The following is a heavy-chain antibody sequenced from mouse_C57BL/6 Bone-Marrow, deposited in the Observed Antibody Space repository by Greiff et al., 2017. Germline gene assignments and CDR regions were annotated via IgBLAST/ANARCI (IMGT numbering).Heavy chain of an antibody. CDR3: TTCYGNYAGFAY. Sequence: EVQLQQSGAELVRPGASVKLSCTASGFNIKDYYMHWVKQRPEQGLEWIGRIDPEDGDTEYAPKFQGKATMTADTSSNTAYLQLSRLTSEDTAVYYCTTCYGNYAGFAYWGQGTLVTVSA. J-gene: IGHJ3*01. V-gene: IGHV14-1*01. D-gene: IGHD2-1*01. CDR2: IDPEDGDT. CDR1: GFNIKDYY.